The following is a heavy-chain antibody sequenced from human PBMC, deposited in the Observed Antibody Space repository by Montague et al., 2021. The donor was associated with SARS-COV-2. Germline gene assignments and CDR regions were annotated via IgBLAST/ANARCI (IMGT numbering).Heavy chain of an antibody. CDR3: ARWYIPSVTFSV. J-gene: IGHJ3*01. CDR2: N. D-gene: IGHD1-1*01. Sequence: NDYRGAVRSRMIINPDTSRNQFSLQLNSVTPEDTAVYYCARWYIPSVTFSVWGQGTMVTVSS. V-gene: IGHV6-1*01.